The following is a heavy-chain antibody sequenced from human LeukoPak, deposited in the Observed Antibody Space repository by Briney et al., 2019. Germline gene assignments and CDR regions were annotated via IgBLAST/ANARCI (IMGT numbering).Heavy chain of an antibody. CDR3: ARSSGAYRSFDY. J-gene: IGHJ4*02. D-gene: IGHD1-26*01. V-gene: IGHV4-59*01. CDR2: FYYSGTT. Sequence: PSETLSLTCTVSGGSISSYYRSWIRQPPGKGLEWIGYFYYSGTTDYNPSLKSRVTISVDTSNNQFSLKVSSVTAADTAVYYCARSSGAYRSFDYWGQGTLVPVSS. CDR1: GGSISSYY.